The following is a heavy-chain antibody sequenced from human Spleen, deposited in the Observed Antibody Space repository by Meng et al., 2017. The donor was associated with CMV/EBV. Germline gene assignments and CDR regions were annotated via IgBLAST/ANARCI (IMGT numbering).Heavy chain of an antibody. CDR3: ARESDPMIRGGEDFDC. CDR1: GYTFTSYY. CDR2: INPSGGST. D-gene: IGHD3-10*01. J-gene: IGHJ4*02. Sequence: ASVKVSCKASGYTFTSYYMHWVRQAPGQGLEWMGIINPSGGSTSYAQKFQGRVTMTRDTSTSTVHMELGRLRSDDTAVYYCARESDPMIRGGEDFDCWGQGTLVTVSS. V-gene: IGHV1-46*01.